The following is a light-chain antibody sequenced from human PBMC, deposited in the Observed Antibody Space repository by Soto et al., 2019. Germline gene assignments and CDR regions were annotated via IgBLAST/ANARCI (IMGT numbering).Light chain of an antibody. CDR2: GAS. Sequence: EIVLTQSPGTLSLSTGDRATLSCRASQSVSSSYLAWYQQKPGQAPRLLIYGASSRATGIPDRFSGSGSGTDFTLTISRLEPEDFAVYYCQQYGSSPFTFGPGTKVDIK. CDR3: QQYGSSPFT. V-gene: IGKV3-20*01. J-gene: IGKJ3*01. CDR1: QSVSSSY.